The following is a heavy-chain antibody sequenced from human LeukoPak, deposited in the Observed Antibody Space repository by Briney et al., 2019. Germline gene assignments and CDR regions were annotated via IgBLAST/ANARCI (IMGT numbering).Heavy chain of an antibody. Sequence: PGRSLRLSCAASGFTFSSYGMHWVRQAPGKGLEWVAVISYDGSNKYYADSMKGRFTISRDNSKNTLYLQMNSLRAEDTAVYYCAKDYYGSGSLFDYWGQGTLVTVSS. J-gene: IGHJ4*02. CDR1: GFTFSSYG. V-gene: IGHV3-30*18. CDR2: ISYDGSNK. D-gene: IGHD3-10*01. CDR3: AKDYYGSGSLFDY.